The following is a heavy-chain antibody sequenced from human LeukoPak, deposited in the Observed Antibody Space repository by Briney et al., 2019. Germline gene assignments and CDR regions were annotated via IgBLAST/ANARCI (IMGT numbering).Heavy chain of an antibody. D-gene: IGHD6-19*01. CDR3: ARVPGWYYYGMDV. Sequence: KPGGSLRLSCAASGFTFSDYYMSWIRQPPGKGLEWIGEINHSGSTNYNPSLKSRVTISVDTSKNQFSLKLSSVTATDTAVYYCARVPGWYYYGMDVWGQGTTVTVSS. J-gene: IGHJ6*02. CDR1: GFTFSDYY. V-gene: IGHV4-34*01. CDR2: INHSGST.